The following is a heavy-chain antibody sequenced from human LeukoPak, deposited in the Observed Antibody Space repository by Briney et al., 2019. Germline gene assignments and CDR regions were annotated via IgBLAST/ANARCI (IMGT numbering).Heavy chain of an antibody. CDR3: ARRNRVAARLISYYYYMDV. V-gene: IGHV4-34*01. Sequence: PSETLSLTRAVYGGSFSGYYWSWIRQPPGKELEWIGEINHSGSTNYNPSLKSRVTISVDTSKNQFSLKLSSVTAADTAVYYCARRNRVAARLISYYYYMDVWGKGTTVTVSS. CDR2: INHSGST. J-gene: IGHJ6*03. D-gene: IGHD6-6*01. CDR1: GGSFSGYY.